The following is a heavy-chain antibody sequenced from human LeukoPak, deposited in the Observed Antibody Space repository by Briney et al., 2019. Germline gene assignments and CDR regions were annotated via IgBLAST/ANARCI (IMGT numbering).Heavy chain of an antibody. J-gene: IGHJ6*02. D-gene: IGHD2-15*01. Sequence: SSETLSLTCAVYGGSFSGYYWSWIRQPPGKGLEWIGYIYYSGSTYYNPSLKSRVTISVDTSKNQFSLKLSSVTAADTAVYYCARDLGYCSGGSCYSRSGMDVWGQGTTVTVSS. CDR2: IYYSGST. V-gene: IGHV4-30-4*01. CDR3: ARDLGYCSGGSCYSRSGMDV. CDR1: GGSFSGYY.